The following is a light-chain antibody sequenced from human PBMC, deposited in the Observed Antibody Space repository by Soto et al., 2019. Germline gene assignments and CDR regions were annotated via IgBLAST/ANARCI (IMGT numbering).Light chain of an antibody. Sequence: GDRVTITCRASEKINKWLAWYQQKPGKAPKLLISDASSLESGVPSRLSGSGSGTEFTLTISSLQPDDFATYYCQQCNSYPWTFGQGTKVDIK. J-gene: IGKJ1*01. CDR2: DAS. V-gene: IGKV1-5*01. CDR1: EKINKW. CDR3: QQCNSYPWT.